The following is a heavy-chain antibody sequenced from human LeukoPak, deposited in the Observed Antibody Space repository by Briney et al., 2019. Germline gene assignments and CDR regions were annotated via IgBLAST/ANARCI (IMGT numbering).Heavy chain of an antibody. CDR2: INPNSGGT. V-gene: IGHV1-2*02. CDR1: GYTFTGYY. J-gene: IGHJ4*02. Sequence: ASVKVSCKASGYTFTGYYMHWVRQAPGQGLEWMGWINPNSGGTNYAQKFQGRVTMTRDTSISTAYMELSRLRSDDTAVYYCARRRRYNWNYLDYWGQGTLATVSS. D-gene: IGHD1-20*01. CDR3: ARRRRYNWNYLDY.